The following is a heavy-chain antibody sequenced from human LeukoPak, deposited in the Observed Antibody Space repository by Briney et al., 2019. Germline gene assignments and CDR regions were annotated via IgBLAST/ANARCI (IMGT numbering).Heavy chain of an antibody. Sequence: RASVNVSCKASFSGNYFQWVRQAPGQGFEWIGCIDRNSGDTDYAQKFQGRVTMTRETSSTTGYMELYGLRPDDTAIYHCATSQIRLGFFDNWGQGTLVFVSP. J-gene: IGHJ4*02. V-gene: IGHV1-2*02. D-gene: IGHD5-12*01. CDR3: ATSQIRLGFFDN. CDR1: FSGNY. CDR2: IDRNSGDT.